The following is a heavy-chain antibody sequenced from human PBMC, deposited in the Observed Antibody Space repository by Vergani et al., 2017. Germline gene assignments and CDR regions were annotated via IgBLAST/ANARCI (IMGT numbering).Heavy chain of an antibody. CDR2: SSWNSTSI. CDR3: AKDLGTSSGGGWFDP. D-gene: IGHD6-6*01. Sequence: EVQLEESGGGLVLPGRSLRLSCVASGFTSAGYAMPWVRQAPGKGLEWVSGSSWNSTSIGYADSVKGRFTISRDNAKNSLYLQMNSLRAEDTALYYCAKDLGTSSGGGWFDPWGQGTLVTVSS. J-gene: IGHJ5*02. CDR1: GFTSAGYA. V-gene: IGHV3-9*02.